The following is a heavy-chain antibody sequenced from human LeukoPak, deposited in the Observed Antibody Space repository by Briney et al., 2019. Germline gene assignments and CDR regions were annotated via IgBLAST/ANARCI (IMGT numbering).Heavy chain of an antibody. Sequence: PSETLSLTCTVSNGSISSYYWSWIRQPAGEGLEWIGRVYTSGTTNYNPSLKSRVTMSIDTSKNQFSLKLTSVTAADTAVYYCARGVFSNWYYFDYWGQEPWSPSPQ. J-gene: IGHJ4*01. V-gene: IGHV4-4*07. D-gene: IGHD6-13*01. CDR3: ARGVFSNWYYFDY. CDR1: NGSISSYY. CDR2: VYTSGTT.